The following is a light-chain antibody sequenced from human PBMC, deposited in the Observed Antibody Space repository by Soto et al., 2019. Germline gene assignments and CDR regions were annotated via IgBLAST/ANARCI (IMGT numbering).Light chain of an antibody. CDR2: GSS. Sequence: EIVLTQSPGTLSLSPGERATLSCRASQSVTSSYFAWYQQIPGQAPRLLIYGSSSRATGTPDRFSGSGSGTVFTLTINRLEPEDFAVYYCHQYATLPITFGHGTRLEIK. V-gene: IGKV3-20*01. CDR3: HQYATLPIT. J-gene: IGKJ5*01. CDR1: QSVTSSY.